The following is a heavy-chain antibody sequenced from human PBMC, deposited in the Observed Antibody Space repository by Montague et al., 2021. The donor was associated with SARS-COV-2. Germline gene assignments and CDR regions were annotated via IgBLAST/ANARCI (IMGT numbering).Heavy chain of an antibody. V-gene: IGHV4-59*01. CDR1: GGSISSYY. CDR2: IYYSGST. CDR3: ARYGSGKYHADYSGSYHLGY. Sequence: SETLSLTCTVSGGSISSYYWGWIRQPPGKGLEWIGYIYYSGSTNYNPSLKSRVTISVDTSKNQFSLKLSSVTAADTAVYYCARYGSGKYHADYSGSYHLGYWGQGTLVTVSS. D-gene: IGHD1-26*01. J-gene: IGHJ4*02.